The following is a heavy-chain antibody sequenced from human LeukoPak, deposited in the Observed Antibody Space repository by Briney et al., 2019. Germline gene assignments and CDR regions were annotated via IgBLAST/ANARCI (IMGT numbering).Heavy chain of an antibody. CDR2: ISSSSSYI. Sequence: GGSLRLSCAASGFTFSSYAMSWVRQAPGKGLEWVSSISSSSSYIYYADSVKGRFTISRDNAKNSLYLQMNSLRAEDTAVYYCATLAAAGTRPSAGVDYWGQGTLVTVSS. V-gene: IGHV3-21*01. D-gene: IGHD6-13*01. CDR1: GFTFSSYA. CDR3: ATLAAAGTRPSAGVDY. J-gene: IGHJ4*02.